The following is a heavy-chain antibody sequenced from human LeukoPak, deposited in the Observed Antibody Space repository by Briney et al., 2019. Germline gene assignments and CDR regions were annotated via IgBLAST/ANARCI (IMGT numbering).Heavy chain of an antibody. J-gene: IGHJ6*03. Sequence: ASVKVSCKASGGTFSSYAISWVRQAPGQGLEWMGGIIPILGTANYAQKFQGRVTITTDESTSTAYMELSSLRSEDTAVYYCARMADYYYYYMDVWGKGTTVTVSS. D-gene: IGHD5-24*01. CDR1: GGTFSSYA. CDR3: ARMADYYYYYMDV. V-gene: IGHV1-69*05. CDR2: IIPILGTA.